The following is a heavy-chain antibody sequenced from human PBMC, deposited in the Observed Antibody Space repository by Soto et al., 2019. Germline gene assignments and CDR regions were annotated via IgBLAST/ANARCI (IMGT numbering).Heavy chain of an antibody. CDR2: IWYAGSNK. J-gene: IGHJ4*02. CDR3: ARDLPGYCSGGSCEPFDY. Sequence: QVQLVESGGGVVQPGRSLRLSCAASGFTFSSYGMHWVRQAPGKGLEWVGVIWYAGSNKYYADSVKGRFTISRDNSKNSLYLQMNSLRAEDTAVYYCARDLPGYCSGGSCEPFDYCCQGTLVTVSS. CDR1: GFTFSSYG. V-gene: IGHV3-33*01. D-gene: IGHD2-15*01.